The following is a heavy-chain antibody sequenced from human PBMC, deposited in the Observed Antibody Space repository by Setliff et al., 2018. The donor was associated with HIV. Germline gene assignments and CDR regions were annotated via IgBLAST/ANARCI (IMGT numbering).Heavy chain of an antibody. Sequence: SETLSLTCIVSGAPISSGTWSWIRQPPWKGLQWIGFIYNTETTNYNPSLKSRVTISLDTSKNQFSLKLTSLTAADTAVYYCARGGTSSNWFDPWGQGTLVTSPQ. CDR2: IYNTETT. CDR1: GAPISSGT. J-gene: IGHJ5*02. CDR3: ARGGTSSNWFDP. D-gene: IGHD2-2*01. V-gene: IGHV4-59*01.